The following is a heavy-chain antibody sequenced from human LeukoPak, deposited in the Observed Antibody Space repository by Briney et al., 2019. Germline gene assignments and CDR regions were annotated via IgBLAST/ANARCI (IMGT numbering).Heavy chain of an antibody. D-gene: IGHD6-13*01. J-gene: IGHJ4*02. CDR3: ARVKVAAGIYYFDY. V-gene: IGHV4-59*01. Sequence: SETLSLTCNVSGGSISSYYWSWIRQPPGKGLEWIGYIYYSGSTNYNPSLKSRVTISVDTSKNQFSLKLSSVTAADTTVYYCARVKVAAGIYYFDYWGQGTLVTVSS. CDR1: GGSISSYY. CDR2: IYYSGST.